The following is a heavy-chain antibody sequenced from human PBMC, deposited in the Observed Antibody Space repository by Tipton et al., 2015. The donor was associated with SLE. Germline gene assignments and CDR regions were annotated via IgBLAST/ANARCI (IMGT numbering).Heavy chain of an antibody. J-gene: IGHJ6*02. D-gene: IGHD3-10*01. Sequence: LSLNCAVSGGSISSSNWCSWVRQPPGKGLEWIGEIYHSGSTNYNPSLKSRVTISVDKSKNQFSLKLSSVTAADTAVYYCARPFGSGSYPYYYGMDVWGQGTTVTVSS. CDR1: GGSISSSNW. V-gene: IGHV4-4*02. CDR2: IYHSGST. CDR3: ARPFGSGSYPYYYGMDV.